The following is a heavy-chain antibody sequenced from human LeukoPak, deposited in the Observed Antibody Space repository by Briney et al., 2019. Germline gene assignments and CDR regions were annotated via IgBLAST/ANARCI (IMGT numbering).Heavy chain of an antibody. CDR2: ISAYNGNT. V-gene: IGHV1-18*01. CDR3: ARDSDGSGSYYNLYYYYYGMDV. D-gene: IGHD3-10*01. Sequence: ASVKVSCKASGYTFTSYGISWVRQAPGQGLEWMGWISAYNGNTNYAQKLQGRVTMTTDTSTSTAYMELRSLRSDDTAVYYCARDSDGSGSYYNLYYYYYGMDVWGQGTTVTVSS. CDR1: GYTFTSYG. J-gene: IGHJ6*02.